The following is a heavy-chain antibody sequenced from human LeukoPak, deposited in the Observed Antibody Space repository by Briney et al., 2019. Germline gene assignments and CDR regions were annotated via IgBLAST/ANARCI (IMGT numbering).Heavy chain of an antibody. D-gene: IGHD3-9*01. CDR1: GFTLSIYS. V-gene: IGHV4-39*01. Sequence: PGGSLRLSCAASGFTLSIYSMSWVRQAPGKGLEWIGSIYHSGSTYYNPSLKSRVTISVDTSKNQFSLKLSSVTAADTAVYYCARRVDILTGYYDYWGQGTLVTVSS. J-gene: IGHJ4*02. CDR3: ARRVDILTGYYDY. CDR2: IYHSGST.